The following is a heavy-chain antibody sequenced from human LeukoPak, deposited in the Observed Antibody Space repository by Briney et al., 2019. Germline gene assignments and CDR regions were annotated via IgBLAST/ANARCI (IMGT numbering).Heavy chain of an antibody. CDR1: GGSISSYY. J-gene: IGHJ3*02. V-gene: IGHV4-4*07. CDR2: IYTSGST. Sequence: SETLSLTCTVSGGSISSYYWSWIRQPAGKELDWIGRIYTSGSTNYNPSLKSRVTMSVDTSKNQFSLKLSSVTAADTAVYYCARDRGYSGSYSGAFDIWGQGTMVTVSS. D-gene: IGHD1-26*01. CDR3: ARDRGYSGSYSGAFDI.